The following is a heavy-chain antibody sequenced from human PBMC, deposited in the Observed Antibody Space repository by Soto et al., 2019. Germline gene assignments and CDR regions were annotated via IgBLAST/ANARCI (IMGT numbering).Heavy chain of an antibody. D-gene: IGHD2-15*01. CDR2: INPSGGST. Sequence: ASVKGSCKASGYTLTSYYMHWVRQAPGQGLEWMGIINPSGGSTSYAQKFQGRVTMTRNTSTSTAYMELSSLRSEDTAVYYCARGDAVGYCSGGSCREGAFDIWGQGTMVTVSS. J-gene: IGHJ3*02. CDR3: ARGDAVGYCSGGSCREGAFDI. V-gene: IGHV1-46*01. CDR1: GYTLTSYY.